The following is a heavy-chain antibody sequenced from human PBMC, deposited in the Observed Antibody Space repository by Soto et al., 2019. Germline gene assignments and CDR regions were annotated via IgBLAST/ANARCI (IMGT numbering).Heavy chain of an antibody. V-gene: IGHV1-69*13. CDR3: ARDPPYSSSSGLYYGMDV. D-gene: IGHD6-6*01. Sequence: SVKVSCKASGGTFSSYATSWVRQAPGQGLEWMGGIIPIFGTANYAQKFQGRVTITADESTSTAYMELSSLRSEDTAVYYCARDPPYSSSSGLYYGMDVWGQGTTVTVSS. J-gene: IGHJ6*02. CDR2: IIPIFGTA. CDR1: GGTFSSYA.